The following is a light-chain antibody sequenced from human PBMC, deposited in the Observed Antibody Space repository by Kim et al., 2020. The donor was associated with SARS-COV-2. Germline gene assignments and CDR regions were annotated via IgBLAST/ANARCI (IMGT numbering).Light chain of an antibody. CDR2: QDR. J-gene: IGLJ1*01. Sequence: SPGQTASITCFGDKLGDKYASWYQQKPGQSPVLVIYQDRKRPSGIPERFSGSNSGNTATLTISGTQALDEADYFCQAWDSSIGRVFGTGTKVTVL. CDR3: QAWDSSIGRV. V-gene: IGLV3-1*01. CDR1: KLGDKY.